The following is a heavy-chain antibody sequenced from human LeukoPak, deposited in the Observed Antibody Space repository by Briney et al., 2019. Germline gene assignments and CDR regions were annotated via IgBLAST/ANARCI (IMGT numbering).Heavy chain of an antibody. CDR2: INYNGAVT. V-gene: IGHV3-20*04. Sequence: GGSLRLSCATSGFTFVDYGLSWVRRAPGKGLEWLCAINYNGAVTDYADSVKGRFTISRDNAKNSLYLRMDSLRAEDTALYYCARDRLGPSFSVSHFDLWGQGTLVTVSS. CDR3: ARDRLGPSFSVSHFDL. J-gene: IGHJ4*02. CDR1: GFTFVDYG. D-gene: IGHD3-3*02.